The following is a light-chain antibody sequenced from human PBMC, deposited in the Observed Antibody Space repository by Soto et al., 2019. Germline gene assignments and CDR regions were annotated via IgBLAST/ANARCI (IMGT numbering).Light chain of an antibody. CDR2: DAS. V-gene: IGKV1-5*01. CDR3: QQYTPNPRT. CDR1: QSISSW. J-gene: IGKJ1*01. Sequence: DIHMTQSPSTLSASVGDTVTITCRASQSISSWLAWYQQKPGKAPKLLIYDASSLESGVPSRFSGSGSGTEFTLTISSLQPDDFATYYCQQYTPNPRTFGQGTKVDIK.